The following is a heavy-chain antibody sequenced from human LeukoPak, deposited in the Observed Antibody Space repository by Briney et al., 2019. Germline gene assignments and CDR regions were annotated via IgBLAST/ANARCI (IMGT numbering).Heavy chain of an antibody. CDR2: TYYMTKWYD. V-gene: IGHV6-1*01. J-gene: IGHJ4*02. Sequence: SQTLSLACAISGDSVSSNNVVWNWIRQSPSRGLEWLGRTYYMTKWYDDYAVSVKSRITMNTDTSKNQFSLQLNSVPREDTAVYYCARDGSAIYFDYWGQGTLVTVSS. CDR1: GDSVSSNNVV. D-gene: IGHD5-24*01. CDR3: ARDGSAIYFDY.